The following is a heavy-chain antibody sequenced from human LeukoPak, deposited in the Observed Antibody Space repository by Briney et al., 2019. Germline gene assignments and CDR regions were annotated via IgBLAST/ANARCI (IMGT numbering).Heavy chain of an antibody. D-gene: IGHD3-3*01. CDR1: GGTFSSYT. CDR3: AHAYYDFWSGYFGLYYFDY. CDR2: IIPILGIA. J-gene: IGHJ4*02. V-gene: IGHV1-69*02. Sequence: GASVKVSCKASGGTFSSYTISWVRQAPGQGLEWMGRIIPILGIANYAQKFQGRVTTTADKSTSTAYMELSSLRSEDTAVYYCAHAYYDFWSGYFGLYYFDYWGQGTLVTVSS.